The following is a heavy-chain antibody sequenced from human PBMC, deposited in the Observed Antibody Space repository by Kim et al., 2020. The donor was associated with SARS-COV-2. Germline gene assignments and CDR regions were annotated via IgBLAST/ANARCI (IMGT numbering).Heavy chain of an antibody. V-gene: IGHV5-51*01. Sequence: GESLKISCKGSGYSFTSYWIGWVRQMPGKGLEWMGIIYPGDSDTRYSPSFQGQVTISADKSISTAYLQWSSLKASDTAMYYCARQTVAGIMGNYYYYGMDVWGQGTTVTVSS. CDR3: ARQTVAGIMGNYYYYGMDV. J-gene: IGHJ6*02. CDR1: GYSFTSYW. CDR2: IYPGDSDT. D-gene: IGHD6-19*01.